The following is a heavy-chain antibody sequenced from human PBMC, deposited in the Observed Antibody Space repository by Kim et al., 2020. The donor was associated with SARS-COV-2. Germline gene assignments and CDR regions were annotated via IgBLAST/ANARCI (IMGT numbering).Heavy chain of an antibody. D-gene: IGHD3-22*01. Sequence: GGSLRLSCAASGFTFSSYGMHWVRQAPGKGLEWVAVISYDGSNKYYADSVKGRFTISRDNSKNTLYLQMNSLRAEDTAVYYCAKEVLYYDSSGYDYWGQG. CDR2: ISYDGSNK. V-gene: IGHV3-30*18. J-gene: IGHJ4*02. CDR1: GFTFSSYG. CDR3: AKEVLYYDSSGYDY.